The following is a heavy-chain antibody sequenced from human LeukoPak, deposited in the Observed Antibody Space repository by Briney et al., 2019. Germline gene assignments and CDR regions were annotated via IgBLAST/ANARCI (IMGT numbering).Heavy chain of an antibody. J-gene: IGHJ4*02. V-gene: IGHV3-23*01. Sequence: GGSLRLSCTASGFTLSSYAMSWVRQAPGEGLEWVSTISGSADNTNYAEAVKGRFTISRDNSKNTMYLQMNSLRAEDTAVYYCAKQGLGCWGQGTLVTVSS. CDR1: GFTLSSYA. CDR3: AKQGLGC. CDR2: ISGSADNT.